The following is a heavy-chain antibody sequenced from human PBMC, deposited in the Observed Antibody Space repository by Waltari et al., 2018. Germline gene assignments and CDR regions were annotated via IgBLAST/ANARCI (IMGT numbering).Heavy chain of an antibody. CDR1: GGSISSYY. Sequence: QVQLQESGPGLVKPSETLSLTCTVSGGSISSYYWSWIRQPPGKGLEWIGYIYYSGSTNYNPSLKSRVTISVDTSKNQFSLKLSSVTAADTAVYYCARDASYYAFDIWGQGTMVNVSS. CDR2: IYYSGST. V-gene: IGHV4-59*01. CDR3: ARDASYYAFDI. D-gene: IGHD1-26*01. J-gene: IGHJ3*02.